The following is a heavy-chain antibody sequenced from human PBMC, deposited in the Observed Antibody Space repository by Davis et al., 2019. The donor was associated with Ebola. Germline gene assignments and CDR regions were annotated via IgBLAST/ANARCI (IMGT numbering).Heavy chain of an antibody. CDR3: ARGRNYYDSSGYYRYFDY. V-gene: IGHV4-34*01. CDR1: GGSFSGYY. Sequence: MPSETLSLTCAVYGGSFSGYYWSWIRQPPGKGLEWIGEINHSGSTNYNPSLKSRVTISVDTSKNQFSLKLSSVTAADTAVYYCARGRNYYDSSGYYRYFDYWGQGTLVTVSS. CDR2: INHSGST. D-gene: IGHD3-22*01. J-gene: IGHJ4*02.